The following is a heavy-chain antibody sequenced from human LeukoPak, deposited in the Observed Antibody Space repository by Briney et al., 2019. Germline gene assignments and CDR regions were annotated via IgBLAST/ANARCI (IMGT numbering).Heavy chain of an antibody. CDR1: GFTSSSYW. V-gene: IGHV3-7*01. CDR2: IKQDGSEK. CDR3: ASHWIFDY. D-gene: IGHD2-2*03. Sequence: GGSLRLSCAASGFTSSSYWMSWVRQAPGKGLEWVANIKQDGSEKYYVDSVKGRFTISRDNAKNSLYLQMNSLRAEDTAVYYCASHWIFDYWGQGTLVTVSS. J-gene: IGHJ4*02.